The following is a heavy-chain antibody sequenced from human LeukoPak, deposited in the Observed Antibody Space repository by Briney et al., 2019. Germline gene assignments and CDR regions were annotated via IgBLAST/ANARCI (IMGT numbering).Heavy chain of an antibody. CDR2: IWYDGRQN. CDR3: AKDGTNSSSWHYFEQ. Sequence: GGSLRLSCAASGLTFSNYVMHWVRQAPAKGLDGVAGIWYDGRQNYYANSVKGRFNISRANFNHTLYLQMNSLRVEDTAVYYSAKDGTNSSSWHYFEQWGQGTLVTVSS. CDR1: GLTFSNYV. V-gene: IGHV3-33*06. D-gene: IGHD6-13*01. J-gene: IGHJ4*02.